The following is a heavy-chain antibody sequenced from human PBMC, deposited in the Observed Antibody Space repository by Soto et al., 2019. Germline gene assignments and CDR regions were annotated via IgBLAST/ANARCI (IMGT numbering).Heavy chain of an antibody. V-gene: IGHV3-21*01. CDR2: ISSNSDYI. CDR1: GFPFSRYS. Sequence: GGALRLSCAPPGFPFSRYSMNLVRQAPGKGLEWVSSISSNSDYIYYADSVKGRFTISRDNAKNSVSLQMNSLRAEDTAMYYCATGCRATVTPYWGRGTLVTVSS. D-gene: IGHD2-2*01. J-gene: IGHJ4*02. CDR3: ATGCRATVTPY.